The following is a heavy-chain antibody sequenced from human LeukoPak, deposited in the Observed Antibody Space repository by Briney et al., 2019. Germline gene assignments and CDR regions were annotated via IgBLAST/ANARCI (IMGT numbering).Heavy chain of an antibody. Sequence: PSQTLSLTCTVSGGSISSGGYYWSWIRQHPGKGLEWIGYIYYSGSTYYNPSLKSRVTISVDTSKNQFSLKLSSVTAADTAVYYCARSHLGGYYDSSGYPPLGYWGQGTLVTVSS. CDR3: ARSHLGGYYDSSGYPPLGY. J-gene: IGHJ4*02. CDR1: GGSISSGGYY. CDR2: IYYSGST. D-gene: IGHD3-22*01. V-gene: IGHV4-31*03.